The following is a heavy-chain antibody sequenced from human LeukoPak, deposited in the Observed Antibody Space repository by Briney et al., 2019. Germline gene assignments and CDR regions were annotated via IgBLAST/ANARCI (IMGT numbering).Heavy chain of an antibody. CDR2: INHSGST. V-gene: IGHV4-34*01. CDR1: GGSFSGYY. Sequence: SETLSLTCAVYGGSFSGYYWSWIRQPPGKGLEWIGEINHSGSTNYNPSLKSRVTISVDTSKNQFSLKLSSVTAADTAVYYCARWVATPRGYFDYWGQGTLVTVSS. J-gene: IGHJ4*02. D-gene: IGHD5-12*01. CDR3: ARWVATPRGYFDY.